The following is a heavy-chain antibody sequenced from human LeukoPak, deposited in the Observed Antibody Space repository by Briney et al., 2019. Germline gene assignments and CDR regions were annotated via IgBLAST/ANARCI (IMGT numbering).Heavy chain of an antibody. D-gene: IGHD6-13*01. V-gene: IGHV4-34*01. Sequence: SETLSLTCAVYGGSFSGYYWSWIRQPPGKGLEWIGEINHSGSTNYNPSPKSRGTISVDTSKNQFSLKLSSVTAADTAVYYCARGGVVRKAAAGTPSGPRYNWFDPWGQGTLVTVSS. CDR3: ARGGVVRKAAAGTPSGPRYNWFDP. CDR1: GGSFSGYY. J-gene: IGHJ5*02. CDR2: INHSGST.